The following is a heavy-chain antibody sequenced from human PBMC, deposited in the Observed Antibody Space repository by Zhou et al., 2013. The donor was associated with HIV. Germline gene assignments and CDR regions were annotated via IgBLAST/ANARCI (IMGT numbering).Heavy chain of an antibody. V-gene: IGHV1-2*02. Sequence: VQLVQSGADVKKPGASVKVSCKASGYTFSNYGISWVRQAPGQGLEWMGLIHPHTGDTSYAQNYQGRVTLTRDTSVNTAYLDLSSLRSDDTAVYYCARVAALPFLKFWGQGTLVTVSS. CDR2: IHPHTGDT. J-gene: IGHJ4*02. CDR3: ARVAALPFLKF. CDR1: GYTFSNYG. D-gene: IGHD6-19*01.